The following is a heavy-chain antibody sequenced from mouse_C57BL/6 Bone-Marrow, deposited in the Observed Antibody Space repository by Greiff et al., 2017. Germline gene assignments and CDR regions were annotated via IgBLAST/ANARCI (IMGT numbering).Heavy chain of an antibody. J-gene: IGHJ2*01. V-gene: IGHV5-6*01. Sequence: EVKLLQSGGDLVKPGGSLKLSCAASGFTFSSYGMSWVRQTPDKRLEWVATISSGGSYTYYPDRVKGRFTFSRDNAKNTLYLQMSSLKSEDTAMNYWSRTINYSVYFDNWGQGTTLTVSS. D-gene: IGHD1-1*01. CDR2: ISSGGSYT. CDR3: SRTINYSVYFDN. CDR1: GFTFSSYG.